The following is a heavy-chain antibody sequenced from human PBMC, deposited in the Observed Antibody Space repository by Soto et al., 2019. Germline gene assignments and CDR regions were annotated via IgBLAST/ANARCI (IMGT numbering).Heavy chain of an antibody. CDR2: INPNSGGT. V-gene: IGHV1-2*04. D-gene: IGHD2-15*01. CDR1: GYTFTGYY. J-gene: IGHJ4*02. Sequence: ASVKVSCKASGYTFTGYYMHWVRQAPGQGLEWMGWINPNSGGTNYAQKFQGWVTMTRDTSISTAYMELSRLRSDDTAVYYCARGYCSGGSCYSVRPYYFDYWGQGTLVTVSS. CDR3: ARGYCSGGSCYSVRPYYFDY.